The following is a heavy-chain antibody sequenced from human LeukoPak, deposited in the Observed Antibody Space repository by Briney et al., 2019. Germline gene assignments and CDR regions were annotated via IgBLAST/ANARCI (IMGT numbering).Heavy chain of an antibody. J-gene: IGHJ4*02. Sequence: PGGSLRLSWAASGFTFSSYSMNWVRQAPGKGLEWVSYILNSGTTTYYADSVKGRFTISRDNAKNSLYLQMNSLRAEDTGVYYCARDPPDYWGQGILVTVSS. V-gene: IGHV3-48*04. CDR2: ILNSGTTT. CDR1: GFTFSSYS. CDR3: ARDPPDY.